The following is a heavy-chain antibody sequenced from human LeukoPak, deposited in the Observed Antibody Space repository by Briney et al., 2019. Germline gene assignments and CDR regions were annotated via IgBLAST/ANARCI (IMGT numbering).Heavy chain of an antibody. Sequence: PSETLSLTCTVSGYSISSGYYWGWIRQPPGKGLEWVGSIYHSGSTYYNPSLKSRVTISVDTSKNQFSLKLSSVTAADTAVYYCARDYALDYWGRGTLVTVSS. CDR2: IYHSGST. J-gene: IGHJ4*02. CDR1: GYSISSGYY. D-gene: IGHD2-2*01. CDR3: ARDYALDY. V-gene: IGHV4-38-2*02.